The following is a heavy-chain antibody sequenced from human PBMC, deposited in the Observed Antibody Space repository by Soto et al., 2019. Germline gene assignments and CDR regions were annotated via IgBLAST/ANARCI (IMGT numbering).Heavy chain of an antibody. V-gene: IGHV3-30-3*01. CDR1: GFTFSPYT. CDR2: ISYDGSDK. D-gene: IGHD2-21*02. J-gene: IGHJ4*02. Sequence: GGSLRLSCAASGFTFSPYTMHWVRQTPGKGLEWVAVISYDGSDKKYADSVRGRFTISRDNAKNTLYLQMNSLRAEDTAVYYCARGGGFCGADCYKGGIAYWGQGALVTVSS. CDR3: ARGGGFCGADCYKGGIAY.